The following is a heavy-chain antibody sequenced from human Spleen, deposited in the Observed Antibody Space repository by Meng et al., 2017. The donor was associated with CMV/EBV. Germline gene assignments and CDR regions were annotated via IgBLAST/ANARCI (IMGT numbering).Heavy chain of an antibody. CDR2: ISSSSGYI. CDR3: ARGVMGTVTTSPPSY. Sequence: GESLKISCAASGFTFRSYSMNWVRQAPGKGREWVSAISSSSGYIYYADSVKRRFTISRDNAKNSLYLQMNSLRAEDTAVYYCARGVMGTVTTSPPSYCGQGTLVTVSS. V-gene: IGHV3-21*01. CDR1: GFTFRSYS. D-gene: IGHD4-11*01. J-gene: IGHJ4*02.